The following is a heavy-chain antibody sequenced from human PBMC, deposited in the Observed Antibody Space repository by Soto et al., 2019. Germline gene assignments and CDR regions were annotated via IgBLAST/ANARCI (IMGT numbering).Heavy chain of an antibody. J-gene: IGHJ4*02. Sequence: ASVKVSCKASGYTFSSYYMHWVRQAPGQGLEWMGVINPSGDSTSYAQRFQGRVSMTKDTSTSTLYMELSSLRSDDTAVYYCARDWEFEYWGQGTLVTVSS. CDR2: INPSGDST. V-gene: IGHV1-46*01. D-gene: IGHD1-26*01. CDR3: ARDWEFEY. CDR1: GYTFSSYY.